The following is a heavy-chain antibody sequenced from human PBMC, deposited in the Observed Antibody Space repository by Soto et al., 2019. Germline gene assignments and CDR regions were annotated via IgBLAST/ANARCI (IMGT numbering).Heavy chain of an antibody. Sequence: ASVKVSCKASGGTFSSYTISWVRQAPGQGLEWMGRIIPILGIANYAQKFQGRVTITADKSTSTAYMELSSLRSEDTAVYYCATSQTTYYYGSGEAFDIWGQGTMVTVSS. CDR2: IIPILGIA. J-gene: IGHJ3*02. D-gene: IGHD3-10*01. V-gene: IGHV1-69*02. CDR3: ATSQTTYYYGSGEAFDI. CDR1: GGTFSSYT.